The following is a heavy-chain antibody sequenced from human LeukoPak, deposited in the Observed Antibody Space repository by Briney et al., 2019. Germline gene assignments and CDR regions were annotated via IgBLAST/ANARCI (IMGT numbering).Heavy chain of an antibody. CDR1: GGSISSSSYY. V-gene: IGHV4-39*07. J-gene: IGHJ6*03. Sequence: SETLSLTCTVSGGSISSSSYYWGWIRQPPGKGLEWIGSIYYSGSTYYNPSLKSRVTISVDTSKNQFSLKLSSVTAADTAVYYCARLYGSGSYYKAYYYYYMDVWGKGTTVTISS. CDR2: IYYSGST. D-gene: IGHD3-10*01. CDR3: ARLYGSGSYYKAYYYYYMDV.